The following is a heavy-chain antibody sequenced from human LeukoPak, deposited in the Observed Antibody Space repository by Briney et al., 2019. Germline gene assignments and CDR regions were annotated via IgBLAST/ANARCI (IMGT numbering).Heavy chain of an antibody. Sequence: SETLSLTCTVSGGSISSSSYYWGWIRQPPGKGLEWIGSIYYSGSTYYNPSLKSRVTISVDTSKNQFSLKLSSVTAADTAVYYCARSAPNELGRDAFDIWGQGTMVTVSS. CDR1: GGSISSSSYY. J-gene: IGHJ3*02. CDR2: IYYSGST. V-gene: IGHV4-39*01. D-gene: IGHD7-27*01. CDR3: ARSAPNELGRDAFDI.